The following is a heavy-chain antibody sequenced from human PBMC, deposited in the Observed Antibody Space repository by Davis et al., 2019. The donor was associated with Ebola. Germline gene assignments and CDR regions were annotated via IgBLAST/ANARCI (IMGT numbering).Heavy chain of an antibody. CDR3: ARSASPWFDP. Sequence: SETLSLTCTVSGGSLSSYYWSWIRQLPGKGLEWIGYIYYSGSTNYNPSLKSRVTISVDTPKNQFSLKLSSVTAADTAVYYCARSASPWFDPWGQGTLVTVSS. V-gene: IGHV4-59*08. CDR2: IYYSGST. CDR1: GGSLSSYY. J-gene: IGHJ5*02.